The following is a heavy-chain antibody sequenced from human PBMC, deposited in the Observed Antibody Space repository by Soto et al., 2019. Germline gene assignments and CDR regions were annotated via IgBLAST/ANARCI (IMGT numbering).Heavy chain of an antibody. CDR3: AKDLPTYYDFWSGYSNFDY. J-gene: IGHJ4*02. V-gene: IGHV3-23*01. Sequence: VQLWECGGGLVQPGGSLRLSCAASGFTFSSYAMSWVRQAPGKGLEWVSAISGSGGSTYYADSVKGRFTISRDNSKNTLYLQMNSLRAEDTAVYYCAKDLPTYYDFWSGYSNFDYWGQGTLVTVSS. CDR2: ISGSGGST. CDR1: GFTFSSYA. D-gene: IGHD3-3*01.